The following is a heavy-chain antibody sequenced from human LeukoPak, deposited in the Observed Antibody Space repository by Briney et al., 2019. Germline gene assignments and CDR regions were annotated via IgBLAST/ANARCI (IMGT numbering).Heavy chain of an antibody. CDR2: IIPIFGTA. CDR1: GGTFSSYA. V-gene: IGHV1-69*05. CDR3: ASGRGNGIDYGDYPYYYYYMDV. Sequence: SVKVSCKASGGTFSSYAISWVRQAPGQGLEWMGRIIPIFGTANYAQKFQGRVTITTDETTSTAYMELSSLRSEDTAVYYCASGRGNGIDYGDYPYYYYYMDVWGKGTTVTVSS. D-gene: IGHD4-17*01. J-gene: IGHJ6*03.